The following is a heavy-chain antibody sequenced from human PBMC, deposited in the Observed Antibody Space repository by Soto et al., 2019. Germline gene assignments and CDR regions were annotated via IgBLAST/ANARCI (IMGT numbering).Heavy chain of an antibody. D-gene: IGHD6-6*01. CDR2: INSDGSST. Sequence: GGSLRLSCAASGFTFSSYWMHWVRQAPGKGLVWVSRINSDGSSTSYADSVKGRFTISRDNAKNTLYLQMNSLRAEETAVYYCARIRVEYSSSYGYYYYYYGMDVWGQGTTVTVSS. CDR1: GFTFSSYW. J-gene: IGHJ6*02. V-gene: IGHV3-74*01. CDR3: ARIRVEYSSSYGYYYYYYGMDV.